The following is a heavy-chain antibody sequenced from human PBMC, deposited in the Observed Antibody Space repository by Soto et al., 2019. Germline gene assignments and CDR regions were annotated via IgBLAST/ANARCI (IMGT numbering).Heavy chain of an antibody. CDR3: ARVLGSHYDL. D-gene: IGHD3-3*01. V-gene: IGHV4-30-4*01. CDR1: GGSIRRGDSP. CDR2: IYYSGST. Sequence: SETLSLTCTVSGGSIRRGDSPWSWIRQPPGKGLEWIGHIYYSGSTYYNPSLESRVSISVDTSKNQFSLKLSSVTAADTAVYYCARVLGSHYDLWGQGTLVTVSA. J-gene: IGHJ4*02.